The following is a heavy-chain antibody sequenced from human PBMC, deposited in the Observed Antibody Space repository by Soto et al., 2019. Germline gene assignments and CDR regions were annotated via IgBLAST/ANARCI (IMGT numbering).Heavy chain of an antibody. D-gene: IGHD2-2*01. Sequence: SETLSLTCAVYGGSFSGYYWSWIRQPPGKGLEWIGEINHSGSTNYNPSLKSRVTISVDTSKNQFSLKLSSVTAADTAVYYCARGGLEDIVVVPTTPQNFYDYWGQGTLVTVS. CDR2: INHSGST. J-gene: IGHJ4*02. CDR3: ARGGLEDIVVVPTTPQNFYDY. CDR1: GGSFSGYY. V-gene: IGHV4-34*01.